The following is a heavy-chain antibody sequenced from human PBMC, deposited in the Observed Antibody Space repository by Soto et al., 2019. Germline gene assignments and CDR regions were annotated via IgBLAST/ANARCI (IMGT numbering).Heavy chain of an antibody. CDR2: IYYGGST. CDR1: GGSISSRDYS. Sequence: SQTLSLTCAVSGGSISSRDYSWNWIRQPPGKGLEWIGYIYYGGSTYYNPSLQSRVTMSVDRSRNQFSLKLNSVTAADTAVYYCARVRREYDNSGPVDYWGQGTLVTVSS. J-gene: IGHJ4*02. D-gene: IGHD3-22*01. V-gene: IGHV4-30-2*01. CDR3: ARVRREYDNSGPVDY.